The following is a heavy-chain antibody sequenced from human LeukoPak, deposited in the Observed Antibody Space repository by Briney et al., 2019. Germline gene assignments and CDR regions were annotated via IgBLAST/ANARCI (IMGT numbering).Heavy chain of an antibody. V-gene: IGHV3-23*01. CDR3: AKPHGVGY. CDR2: ISGSGADT. J-gene: IGHJ4*02. Sequence: GGSLRLSRTASGFTFSNFAMSWVRQAPGEGLGWVSIISGSGADTYYTDSVKGRFTISRDNSKNTLYLQMNSLRAEDTAVYYCAKPHGVGYLGQGTLVTVSS. D-gene: IGHD4-17*01. CDR1: GFTFSNFA.